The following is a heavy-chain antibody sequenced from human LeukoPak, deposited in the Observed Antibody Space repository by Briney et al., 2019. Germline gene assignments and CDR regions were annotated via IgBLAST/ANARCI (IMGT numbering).Heavy chain of an antibody. J-gene: IGHJ4*02. V-gene: IGHV4-59*12. CDR2: IYYSGST. Sequence: SETLSLTCTVSGGSISSYYWSWIRQPPGKGLEWIGYIYYSGSTNYNPSLKSRVTISVDTSKNQFSLKLSSVTAADTAVYYCARGITIAAAATYFGYWGQGTLVTVSS. CDR3: ARGITIAAAATYFGY. D-gene: IGHD6-13*01. CDR1: GGSISSYY.